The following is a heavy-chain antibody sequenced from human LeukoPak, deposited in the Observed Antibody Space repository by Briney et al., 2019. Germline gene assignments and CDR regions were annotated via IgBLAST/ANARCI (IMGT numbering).Heavy chain of an antibody. Sequence: SETLSLTCTVSGGSISSYYWSWIRQPPGKGLEWIGYIYYSGSTNYNPSLKSRVTISVDTSKNQFSLKLSSVTAADTAVYYCANSDLCRFWFDPWGQGTLVTVSS. D-gene: IGHD5-18*01. CDR3: ANSDLCRFWFDP. V-gene: IGHV4-59*01. CDR2: IYYSGST. J-gene: IGHJ5*02. CDR1: GGSISSYY.